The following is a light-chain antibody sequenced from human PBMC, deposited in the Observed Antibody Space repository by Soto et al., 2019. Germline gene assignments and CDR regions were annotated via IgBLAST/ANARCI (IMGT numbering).Light chain of an antibody. Sequence: EIVMTQSPASLSVSPRETATLSCRASQSISRYLAWYQHKPGQAPRLLIHGASTRATGVPARFSGSGSGTEFTLTISSLQSEDSAIYYCHQYNDWPWTFGQGTKVDNK. J-gene: IGKJ1*01. CDR2: GAS. CDR1: QSISRY. CDR3: HQYNDWPWT. V-gene: IGKV3-15*01.